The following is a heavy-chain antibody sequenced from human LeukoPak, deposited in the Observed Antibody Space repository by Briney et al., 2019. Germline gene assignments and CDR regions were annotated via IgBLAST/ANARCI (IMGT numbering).Heavy chain of an antibody. CDR2: IYHSGST. J-gene: IGHJ4*02. CDR3: ARLITIFGVAATQFDY. D-gene: IGHD3-3*01. V-gene: IGHV4-34*01. CDR1: GGSFSGYY. Sequence: SETLSLTCAVYGGSFSGYYWSWIRQPPGKGLEWIGSIYHSGSTYYNPSLKSRVTISVDTSKNQFSLKLSSVTAADTAVYYCARLITIFGVAATQFDYWGQGTLVTVSS.